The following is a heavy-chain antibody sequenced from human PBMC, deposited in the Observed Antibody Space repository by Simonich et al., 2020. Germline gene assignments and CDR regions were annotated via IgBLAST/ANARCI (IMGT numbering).Heavy chain of an antibody. V-gene: IGHV4-34*01. D-gene: IGHD6-13*01. CDR3: ARGLRVAAAGTAFQH. J-gene: IGHJ1*01. CDR1: GGSFSGYY. CDR2: INHSGST. Sequence: QVQLQQWGAGLLKPSETLSLTCAVYGGSFSGYYWSWIRQPPGKGLEWIGEINHSGSTHYNPSRKSRVTISVDTSKNQFSLKLSSVTAADTAVYYCARGLRVAAAGTAFQHWGQGTLVTVSS.